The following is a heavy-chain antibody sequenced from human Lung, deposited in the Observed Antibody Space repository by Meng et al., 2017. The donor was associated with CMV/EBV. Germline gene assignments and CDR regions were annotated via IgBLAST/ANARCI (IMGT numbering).Heavy chain of an antibody. J-gene: IGHJ6*02. CDR3: ARGSVGYDGMDV. D-gene: IGHD6-19*01. CDR1: GFIFNNHA. Sequence: GGSRRLXXAASGFIFNNHAMNWARQAPGKGLEWVSAISGSTPDKWYADSVRGRFTISRDNAKNPLYLEMSGLRAEDTAAYFCARGSVGYDGMDVWGQGTTVTVSS. CDR2: ISGSTPDK. V-gene: IGHV3-21*01.